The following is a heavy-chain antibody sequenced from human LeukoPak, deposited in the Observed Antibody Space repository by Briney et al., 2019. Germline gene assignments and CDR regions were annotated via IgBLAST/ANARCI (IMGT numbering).Heavy chain of an antibody. CDR3: ARAPSSYYYYYMDV. CDR2: IYHSGST. Sequence: SETLSLTCAVSGYSISSGYYWGWIRQPPGKGLEWIGSIYHSGSTYYNPSLKSRVTISVDTSKNQFSLKLSSVTAADTAVYYCARAPSSYYYYYMDVWGKGTTVTVSS. J-gene: IGHJ6*03. V-gene: IGHV4-38-2*01. CDR1: GYSISSGYY.